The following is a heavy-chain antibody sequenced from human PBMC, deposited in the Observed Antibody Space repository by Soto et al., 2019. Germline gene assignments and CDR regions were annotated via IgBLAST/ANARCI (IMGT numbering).Heavy chain of an antibody. CDR1: GFTFSSYA. D-gene: IGHD3-22*01. CDR3: ARDQKPYMISANFDY. V-gene: IGHV3-30-3*01. J-gene: IGHJ4*02. Sequence: QVQLVESGGGVVQPGRSLRLSCAASGFTFSSYAMHWVRQAPGKGLEWVAVISYDGSNKYYADSVKGRFTISRDNSKNTLYLQMNSLRAEDTAVYYCARDQKPYMISANFDYWGQGTLVTVSS. CDR2: ISYDGSNK.